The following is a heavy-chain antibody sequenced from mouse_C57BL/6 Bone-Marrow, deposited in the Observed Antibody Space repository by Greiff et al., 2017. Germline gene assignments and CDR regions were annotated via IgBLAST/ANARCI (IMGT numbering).Heavy chain of an antibody. CDR2: IDPETGGT. Sequence: QVQLKESGAELVRPGASVTLSCKASGYTFTDYEMHWVKQTPVHGLEWIGAIDPETGGTAYNQKFKGKAILTADKSSSTAYMELRSLTSEDSAVYYCTRFDYDYGPGAYWGQGTLVTVSA. J-gene: IGHJ3*01. D-gene: IGHD2-4*01. CDR3: TRFDYDYGPGAY. CDR1: GYTFTDYE. V-gene: IGHV1-15*01.